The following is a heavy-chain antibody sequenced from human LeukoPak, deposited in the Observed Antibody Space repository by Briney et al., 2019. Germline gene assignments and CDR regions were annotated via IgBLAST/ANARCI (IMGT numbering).Heavy chain of an antibody. J-gene: IGHJ4*02. V-gene: IGHV4-61*02. CDR2: IYTSGST. Sequence: SETLSLTCTVSGGSISSGSYYWSWIRQPAGKGLEWIGRIYTSGSTNYNPSLKSRVTISVDTSKNQFSLKLSSVTAADTAVYYCAREDGSGVRGFDYWGQGTLVTVSS. CDR1: GGSISSGSYY. CDR3: AREDGSGVRGFDY. D-gene: IGHD6-19*01.